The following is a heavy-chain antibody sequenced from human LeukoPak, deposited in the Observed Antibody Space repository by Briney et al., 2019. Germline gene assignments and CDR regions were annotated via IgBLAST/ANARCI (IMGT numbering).Heavy chain of an antibody. D-gene: IGHD1/OR15-1a*01. CDR3: ARVEQFEFDP. CDR2: IYYSGST. V-gene: IGHV4-30-4*08. CDR1: GGSISSGDYY. Sequence: PSETLSLTCTVSGGSISSGDYYWSWIRQPPGKGLEWIGYIYYSGSTYYNPSLKSRVTTSVDTSKNQFSLKLSSVTAVDTAVYYCARVEQFEFDPWGQGTLVTVSS. J-gene: IGHJ5*02.